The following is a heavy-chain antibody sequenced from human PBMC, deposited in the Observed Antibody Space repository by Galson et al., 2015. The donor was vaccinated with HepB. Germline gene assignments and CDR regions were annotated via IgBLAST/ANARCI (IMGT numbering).Heavy chain of an antibody. CDR3: AEVPRNIITIVRGVIIAYFDS. CDR2: ITGSGDKT. V-gene: IGHV3-23*01. D-gene: IGHD3-10*01. J-gene: IGHJ4*02. CDR1: GFTFNNYA. Sequence: SLRLSCAASGFTFNNYAMSWVRHAPGKGLEWVSAITGSGDKTYYGDSVKGRFTVSRDNSRNTLYLQMNSLRAEDTALYYCAEVPRNIITIVRGVIIAYFDSWGQGTLVTVSS.